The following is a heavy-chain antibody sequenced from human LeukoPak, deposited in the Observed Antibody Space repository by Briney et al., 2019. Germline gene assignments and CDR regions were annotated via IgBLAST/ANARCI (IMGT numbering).Heavy chain of an antibody. CDR1: GGSISSSSYY. D-gene: IGHD3-22*01. Sequence: PSETLSLTCTVSGGSISSSSYYWGWIRQPPGKGLEWIGSIYYSGSTYYNPSLKSRVTISVDTSKNQFSLKLSSVTAADTAVYYCARGGRFTMIVVVHNPFDYWGQGTLVTVSS. CDR3: ARGGRFTMIVVVHNPFDY. J-gene: IGHJ4*02. CDR2: IYYSGST. V-gene: IGHV4-39*07.